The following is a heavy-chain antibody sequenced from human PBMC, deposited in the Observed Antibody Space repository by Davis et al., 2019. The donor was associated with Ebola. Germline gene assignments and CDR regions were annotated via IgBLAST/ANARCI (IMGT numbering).Heavy chain of an antibody. CDR2: INPNSGGT. V-gene: IGHV1-2*06. Sequence: ASVQVSCKASGYTFTSYYMHWVRQAPGQGLEWMGRINPNSGGTNYAQQFQGRVTMTRDTAISTAYMELSRLRSDDTAVYYCASAQFPTTSDYWGQGTLVTVSS. CDR1: GYTFTSYY. D-gene: IGHD1-1*01. J-gene: IGHJ4*02. CDR3: ASAQFPTTSDY.